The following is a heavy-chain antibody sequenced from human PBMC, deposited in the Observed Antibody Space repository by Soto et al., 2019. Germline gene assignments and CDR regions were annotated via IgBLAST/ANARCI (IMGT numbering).Heavy chain of an antibody. V-gene: IGHV4-34*01. CDR1: GGSFSGYY. CDR2: INHSGST. CDR3: ARGGYVWGSYRPYRFDY. Sequence: QVQLQQWGAGLLKPSETLSLTCAVYGGSFSGYYWSWIRQPPGKGLEWIGEINHSGSTNYNPSLKSRVTISVETSKNQFALKLSSVTAADTAVYYCARGGYVWGSYRPYRFDYWGQGTLVTVSS. D-gene: IGHD3-16*02. J-gene: IGHJ4*02.